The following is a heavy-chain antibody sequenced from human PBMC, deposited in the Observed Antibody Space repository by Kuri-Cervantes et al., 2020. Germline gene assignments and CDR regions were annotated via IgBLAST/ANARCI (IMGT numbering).Heavy chain of an antibody. CDR2: IWYDGSNK. Sequence: GESLKISCAASGFTFSSYAMHWVRQAPGKGLEWVAVIWYDGSNKYYADSVKGRFTISRDNFKNTLYLQMNSLRAEDTAVYYCAKDPVPRGGWYYFDYWGQGTLVTVSS. CDR3: AKDPVPRGGWYYFDY. D-gene: IGHD6-19*01. V-gene: IGHV3-30*02. J-gene: IGHJ4*02. CDR1: GFTFSSYA.